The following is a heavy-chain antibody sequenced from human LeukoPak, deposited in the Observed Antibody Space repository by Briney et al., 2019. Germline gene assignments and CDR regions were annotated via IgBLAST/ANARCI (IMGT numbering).Heavy chain of an antibody. V-gene: IGHV1-69*04. J-gene: IGHJ4*02. CDR1: GGTFSSYA. CDR3: ARVVWEGHIDFDY. Sequence: GSSVKVSCKASGGTFSSYAISWVRQAPGQGLEWMGRIIPILGIANYAQKFQGRVTITADKSTSTAYMELSSLRSEDTAVYYCARVVWEGHIDFDYWGQGTLVTVSS. CDR2: IIPILGIA. D-gene: IGHD1-26*01.